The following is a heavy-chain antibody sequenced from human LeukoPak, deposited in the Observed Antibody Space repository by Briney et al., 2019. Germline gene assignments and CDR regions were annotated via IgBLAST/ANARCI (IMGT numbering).Heavy chain of an antibody. J-gene: IGHJ4*02. CDR2: IRAYNGNT. Sequence: VASVKVSYKASGFTFISYGISRVRQAPGQGLEWMGWIRAYNGNTNHAQKLQSSVTMTRDTYQSTAYMELRKLRSDDTAVYYCGRDFSSGGDLFDYWGQGTLVTVSS. V-gene: IGHV1-18*01. CDR1: GFTFISYG. D-gene: IGHD3-16*01. CDR3: GRDFSSGGDLFDY.